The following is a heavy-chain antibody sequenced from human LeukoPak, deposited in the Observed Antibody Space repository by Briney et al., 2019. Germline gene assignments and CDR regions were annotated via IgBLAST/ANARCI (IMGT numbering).Heavy chain of an antibody. D-gene: IGHD6-19*01. J-gene: IGHJ6*02. CDR2: MHSSGST. Sequence: SETLSLTCTVSGGSISSYYWTWIRQPAGKGLEWIGRMHSSGSTHSNPSLKSRLTMSLDTSKHQISLELTSVTAADTAMYYCSRGLVYSSGYDYGSDVWGQGTTVTVSS. V-gene: IGHV4-4*07. CDR1: GGSISSYY. CDR3: SRGLVYSSGYDYGSDV.